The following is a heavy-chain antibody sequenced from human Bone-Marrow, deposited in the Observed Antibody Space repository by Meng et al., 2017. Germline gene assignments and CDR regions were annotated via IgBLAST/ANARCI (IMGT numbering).Heavy chain of an antibody. CDR2: TYPSDSET. Sequence: GESLKISCKTSGYSFTSFWIGWVRQRPGKGLEWMGITYPSDSETAYSPSFEGQVTIPADKSINTANLQWNSLKASDTAMYYFARPTFDTSGSYLPLKYYFDFWGQGTLVTVSS. J-gene: IGHJ4*02. V-gene: IGHV5-51*01. CDR1: GYSFTSFW. CDR3: ARPTFDTSGSYLPLKYYFDF. D-gene: IGHD3-10*01.